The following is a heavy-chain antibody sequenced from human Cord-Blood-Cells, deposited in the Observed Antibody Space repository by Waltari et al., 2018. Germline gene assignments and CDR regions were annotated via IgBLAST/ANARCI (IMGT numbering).Heavy chain of an antibody. Sequence: QVQLVESGGGVVQPGRSLRLSCAASGFPFSSYGMHWVRQAPGKGLVWVAVLSVYGMNKDYAYSVNGRFTISRDNSKNTLYLQMNSLSAEDTAVYYCAKVPYYDSSGDAFDIWGQGTMVTVSS. V-gene: IGHV3-30*18. CDR2: LSVYGMNK. CDR1: GFPFSSYG. CDR3: AKVPYYDSSGDAFDI. J-gene: IGHJ3*02. D-gene: IGHD3-22*01.